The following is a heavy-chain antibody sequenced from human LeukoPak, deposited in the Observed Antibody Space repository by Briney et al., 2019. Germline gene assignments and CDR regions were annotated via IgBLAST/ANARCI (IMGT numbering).Heavy chain of an antibody. D-gene: IGHD3-22*01. Sequence: SETLSLTCAVYGGSFSGYYWSWIRQPPGKGLEWIGYIYYSGSTNYNPSLKSRVTISVDTSKNQFSLKLSSVTAADTAVYYRARVVGDYYDSSGYEDYWGQGTLVTVSS. CDR1: GGSFSGYY. V-gene: IGHV4-59*12. CDR3: ARVVGDYYDSSGYEDY. J-gene: IGHJ4*02. CDR2: IYYSGST.